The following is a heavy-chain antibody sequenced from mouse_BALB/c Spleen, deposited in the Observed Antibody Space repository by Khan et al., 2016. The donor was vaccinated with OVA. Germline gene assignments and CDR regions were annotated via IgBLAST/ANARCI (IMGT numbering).Heavy chain of an antibody. Sequence: EVELVESGGGLVKPGGSLKLSCAASGFAFSSYDMSWVRQTPEKRLEWVATISSGGSYTKYSDSVKGRFIISRDKARKTLYTQMISLRSEDTALYECVRHGGFAPYYAKDNWGQGTSVTVSS. CDR3: VRHGGFAPYYAKDN. CDR2: ISSGGSYT. V-gene: IGHV5-9*02. CDR1: GFAFSSYD. J-gene: IGHJ4*01.